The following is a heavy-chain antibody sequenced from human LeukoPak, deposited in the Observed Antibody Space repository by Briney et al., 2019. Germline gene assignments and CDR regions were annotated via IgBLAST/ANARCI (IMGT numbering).Heavy chain of an antibody. CDR3: AKAYYDFWSGYFDY. CDR2: ISGSSAST. D-gene: IGHD3-3*01. V-gene: IGHV3-23*01. Sequence: GGSLRLSCAASGFTFSSYAMNWVRQAPGKGLEWVSGISGSSASTYYADSVKGRFTISRDNSKNTLLLQMNSLRAEDTAVYYCAKAYYDFWSGYFDYWGQGTLVTVCS. J-gene: IGHJ4*02. CDR1: GFTFSSYA.